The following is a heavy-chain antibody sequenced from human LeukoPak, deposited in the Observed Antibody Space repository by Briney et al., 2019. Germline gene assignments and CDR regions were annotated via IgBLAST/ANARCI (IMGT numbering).Heavy chain of an antibody. CDR1: GFTFSSYA. J-gene: IGHJ4*02. CDR2: ISYDGSNK. Sequence: PGGSLRLSCAASGFTFSSYAMHWVRQAPGKGLEWVAVISYDGSNKYYADSVKGRFTISRDNSKNTLYLQMNSLRAEGTAVYYCARYEGSGWFDYWGQGTLVTVSS. CDR3: ARYEGSGWFDY. V-gene: IGHV3-30*04. D-gene: IGHD6-19*01.